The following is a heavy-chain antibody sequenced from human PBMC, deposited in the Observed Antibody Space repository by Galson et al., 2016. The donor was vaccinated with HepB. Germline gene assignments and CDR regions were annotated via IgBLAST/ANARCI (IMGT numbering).Heavy chain of an antibody. V-gene: IGHV3-23*01. CDR3: ASMGGGSGSWYKD. CDR2: LRGRGDTT. D-gene: IGHD6-13*01. CDR1: GFTFSSYP. J-gene: IGHJ4*02. Sequence: SLRLSCAASGFTFSSYPMSWVRQAPGKGLEWVSRLRGRGDTTNYEDSVRGRFTSSRANSKRTLFLQLSSLSAGDTAVYYCASMGGGSGSWYKDWGQGNLVTVSS.